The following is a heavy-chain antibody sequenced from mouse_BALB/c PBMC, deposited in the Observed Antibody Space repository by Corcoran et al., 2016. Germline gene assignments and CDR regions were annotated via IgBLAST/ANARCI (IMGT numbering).Heavy chain of an antibody. Sequence: EVQLQQSGAELVRPGALVKLSCKASGFNIKDYYMHWVKQRPEQGLEWIGWIDPENGNTIYDPKFQGKASITADTSSNTAYLQLSSLTSEDTAVYYGARGTYYGYDLAWFAYWGQGTLVTVSA. V-gene: IGHV14-1*02. D-gene: IGHD2-9*01. CDR3: ARGTYYGYDLAWFAY. CDR1: GFNIKDYY. J-gene: IGHJ3*01. CDR2: IDPENGNT.